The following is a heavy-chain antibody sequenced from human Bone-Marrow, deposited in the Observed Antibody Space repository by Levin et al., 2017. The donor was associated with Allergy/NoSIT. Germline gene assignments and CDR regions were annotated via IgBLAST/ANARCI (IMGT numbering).Heavy chain of an antibody. V-gene: IGHV3-23*01. CDR1: GFTFSSYA. CDR3: AKDPLAYCGGDCSRPDY. CDR2: ISGSGGST. J-gene: IGHJ4*02. D-gene: IGHD2-21*02. Sequence: GGSLRLSCAASGFTFSSYAMSWVRQAPGKGLEWVSAISGSGGSTYYADSVKGRFTISRDNSKNTLYLQMNSLRAEDTAVYYCAKDPLAYCGGDCSRPDYWGQGTLVTVSS.